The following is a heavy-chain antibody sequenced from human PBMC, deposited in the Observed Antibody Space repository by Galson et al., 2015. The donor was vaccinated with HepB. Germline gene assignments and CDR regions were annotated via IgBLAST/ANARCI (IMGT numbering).Heavy chain of an antibody. CDR1: GFTFDDYG. V-gene: IGHV3-20*04. CDR3: ARVWPHCSSTSCYADWFDP. D-gene: IGHD2-2*01. J-gene: IGHJ5*02. Sequence: SLRLSCAASGFTFDDYGMSWVRQAPGKGLEWVSGINWNGGSTGYADSVKGRFTISRDNAKNSLYLQMNSLRAEDTAVYYCARVWPHCSSTSCYADWFDPWGQGTLVTVSS. CDR2: INWNGGST.